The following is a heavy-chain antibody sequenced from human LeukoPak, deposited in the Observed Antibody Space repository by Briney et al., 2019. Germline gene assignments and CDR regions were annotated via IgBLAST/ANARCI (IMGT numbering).Heavy chain of an antibody. CDR2: IDSGGSTI. Sequence: PGGSLRLSCAASGFTLSDYYMSWIRQAPGKGLEWVSYIDSGGSTIYYADSVKGRFTISRDNAKNTLYLQMNSLRAEDTAVYYCARGATYAYYQDYWGQGTLVTVSS. J-gene: IGHJ4*02. D-gene: IGHD1-26*01. V-gene: IGHV3-11*04. CDR3: ARGATYAYYQDY. CDR1: GFTLSDYY.